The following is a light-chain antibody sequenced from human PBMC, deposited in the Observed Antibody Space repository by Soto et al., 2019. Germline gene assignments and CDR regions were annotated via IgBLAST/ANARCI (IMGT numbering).Light chain of an antibody. Sequence: DIHMTQSPSTLSASVGDRVTITCRASQRFSSWLAWYQQKPGKAPSLLIYDASSLESGVPSRFSGSGSGTDFTLTIRRLQPNDFATYYCQQYHSYPYTFGQGTKVEI. CDR1: QRFSSW. V-gene: IGKV1-5*01. CDR2: DAS. CDR3: QQYHSYPYT. J-gene: IGKJ2*01.